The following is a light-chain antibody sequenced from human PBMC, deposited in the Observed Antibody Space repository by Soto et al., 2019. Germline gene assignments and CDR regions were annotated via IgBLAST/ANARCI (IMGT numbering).Light chain of an antibody. Sequence: EIVLTQSPATLSLSPGERATLSCRASRSVSSSYLAWYQQKPGQAPRLLIYGASSRATGIPDRFSGSGSGTDFTLTISRLEPEDFAVYYCQQYGSSRWTFGQGTKVDIK. CDR2: GAS. V-gene: IGKV3-20*01. CDR3: QQYGSSRWT. CDR1: RSVSSSY. J-gene: IGKJ1*01.